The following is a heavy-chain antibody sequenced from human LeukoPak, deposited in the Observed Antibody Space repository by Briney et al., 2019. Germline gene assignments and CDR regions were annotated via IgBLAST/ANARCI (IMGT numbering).Heavy chain of an antibody. CDR2: IKQDGSEK. Sequence: GGSLRLSCAASGFTFSSYWMSWVRQAPGKGLEWVANIKQDGSEKYYVDSVKGRFTISRDNAKNSLYLQMNSLRAEDTAVYYCARYDWEPRYYYYGMDVWGQGTTVTVSS. D-gene: IGHD1-26*01. J-gene: IGHJ6*02. CDR3: ARYDWEPRYYYYGMDV. CDR1: GFTFSSYW. V-gene: IGHV3-7*01.